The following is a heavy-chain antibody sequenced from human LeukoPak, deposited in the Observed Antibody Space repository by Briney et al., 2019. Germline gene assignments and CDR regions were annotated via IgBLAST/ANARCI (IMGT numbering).Heavy chain of an antibody. D-gene: IGHD3-9*01. CDR3: ARDGVHARDIFI. Sequence: SETLSLTCAVYGGSFSGYYWSWIRQPPGKGLEWIGEINHSGSTNYNPSLKSRVTISVDTSKNQFSLKLGSVTAADTAVYYCARDGVHARDIFIWGQGTLVTVSS. J-gene: IGHJ4*02. CDR1: GGSFSGYY. V-gene: IGHV4-34*01. CDR2: INHSGST.